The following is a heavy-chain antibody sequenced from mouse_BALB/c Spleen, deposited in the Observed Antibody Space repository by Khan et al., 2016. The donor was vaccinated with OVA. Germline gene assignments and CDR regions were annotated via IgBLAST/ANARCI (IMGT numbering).Heavy chain of an antibody. J-gene: IGHJ3*01. CDR2: INPSHGYT. D-gene: IGHD2-10*01. V-gene: IGHV1-4*01. CDR3: GRGGPYHANYGAWFAY. CDR1: GYTFTSYT. Sequence: QVQLQQSGAELARPGASVKMSCKASGYTFTSYTMHWVKQRPGQGLEWIGYINPSHGYTNYNQKFRDKATLTADKSSSQAYMQLSSLTSEYSAVYYCGRGGPYHANYGAWFAYCGQGTLVTVSA.